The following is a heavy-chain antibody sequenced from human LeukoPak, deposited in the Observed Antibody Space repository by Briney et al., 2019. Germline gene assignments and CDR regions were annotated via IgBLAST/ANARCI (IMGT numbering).Heavy chain of an antibody. D-gene: IGHD3-22*01. J-gene: IGHJ4*02. CDR1: GGSISSYY. Sequence: SETLSLTCTASGGSISSYYWSWIRQPAGKGLEWIGRIYTSGSTNYNPSLKSRVTMSVDTSKNQFSLKLSSVTAADTAVYYCARDPVYDSSGYYYDGGYWGQGTLVTVSS. CDR3: ARDPVYDSSGYYYDGGY. V-gene: IGHV4-4*07. CDR2: IYTSGST.